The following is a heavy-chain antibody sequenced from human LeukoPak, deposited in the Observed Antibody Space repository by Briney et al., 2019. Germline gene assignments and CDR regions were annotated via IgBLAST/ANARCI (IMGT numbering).Heavy chain of an antibody. J-gene: IGHJ4*02. D-gene: IGHD2-21*02. Sequence: ASVKVSCKASGYTFTSYGISWVRQAPGKGLEWMGWISAYNGNTNYAQKLQGRVTMTTDTSTSTAYMELRSLRSDDTAVYYCARVRARNCGGDCYPVDYWGQGTLVTVSS. CDR3: ARVRARNCGGDCYPVDY. V-gene: IGHV1-18*04. CDR1: GYTFTSYG. CDR2: ISAYNGNT.